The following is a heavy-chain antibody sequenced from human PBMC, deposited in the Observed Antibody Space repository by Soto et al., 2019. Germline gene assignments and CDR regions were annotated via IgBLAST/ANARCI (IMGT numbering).Heavy chain of an antibody. CDR3: ARHFNRVFGDDAFDI. J-gene: IGHJ3*02. CDR1: GDSIGRNNYY. V-gene: IGHV4-39*01. Sequence: QVQLQESGPGLVKPSETLSLTCAVSGDSIGRNNYYWGWIRQPPGKGLEWFGSIYYSGKTSYNPSLESRVTISVDTSKNQFSLRLTSVTAADTAVFYCARHFNRVFGDDAFDIWGQGTMVTVSS. D-gene: IGHD3-3*01. CDR2: IYYSGKT.